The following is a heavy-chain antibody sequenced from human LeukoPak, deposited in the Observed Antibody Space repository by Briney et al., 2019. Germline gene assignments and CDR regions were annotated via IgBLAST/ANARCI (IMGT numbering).Heavy chain of an antibody. Sequence: NPGGSLRLSCAASGFTFSSYSMNWVRQAPGKGLEWVSSISSSSSYIYYADSVKGRFTISRDNAKNSLYLQMNSLRAEDTAVYYCARAVSDSYGGNSRAPLGWGQGTLVTVSS. CDR3: ARAVSDSYGGNSRAPLG. J-gene: IGHJ4*02. D-gene: IGHD5-18*01. CDR2: ISSSSSYI. V-gene: IGHV3-21*01. CDR1: GFTFSSYS.